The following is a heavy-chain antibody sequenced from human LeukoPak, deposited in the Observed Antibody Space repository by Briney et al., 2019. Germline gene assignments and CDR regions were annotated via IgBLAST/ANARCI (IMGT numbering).Heavy chain of an antibody. D-gene: IGHD3-22*01. Sequence: PGGSLRLSCAASGFTFSDYYMSWIRQAPGKGLEWVSYISSSGSTIYYADSVKGRFTISRDNAKSSLYLQMNSLRAEDTAVYYCAREPPGGYYDSSTPDYWGQGTLVTVSS. CDR2: ISSSGSTI. CDR1: GFTFSDYY. J-gene: IGHJ4*02. V-gene: IGHV3-11*04. CDR3: AREPPGGYYDSSTPDY.